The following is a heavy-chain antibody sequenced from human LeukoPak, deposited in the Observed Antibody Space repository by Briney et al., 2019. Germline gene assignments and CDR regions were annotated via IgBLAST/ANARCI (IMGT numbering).Heavy chain of an antibody. Sequence: PGGSLRLPCAASGFTVSSSYMYWVRQAPGKGLEWVSFFYRGETTYYAESVRGRFTISRDISKNTLYLLMNSLIPEDTAVHYCAREVVSIPSYFESWGQGTRVTVSS. J-gene: IGHJ4*02. D-gene: IGHD2-15*01. V-gene: IGHV3-53*01. CDR1: GFTVSSSY. CDR3: AREVVSIPSYFES. CDR2: FYRGETT.